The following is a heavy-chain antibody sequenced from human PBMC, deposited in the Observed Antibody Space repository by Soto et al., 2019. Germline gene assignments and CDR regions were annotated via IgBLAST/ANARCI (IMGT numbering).Heavy chain of an antibody. CDR2: ISGSGGST. D-gene: IGHD6-13*01. CDR1: GFTFSSYA. CDR3: AKSRAAAGRVSPDY. J-gene: IGHJ4*02. V-gene: IGHV3-23*01. Sequence: GGSLRLSCAASGFTFSSYAMSWVRQAPGKGLEWVSAISGSGGSTYYADSVKGRFTISRDNSKNTLYLQMNSLRAEDTAVYYCAKSRAAAGRVSPDYWGQGTLVTVSS.